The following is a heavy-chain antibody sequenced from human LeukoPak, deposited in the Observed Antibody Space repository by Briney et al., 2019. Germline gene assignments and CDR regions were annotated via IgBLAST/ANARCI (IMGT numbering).Heavy chain of an antibody. CDR3: ARDQAMRRYFDWLFPDAFDI. J-gene: IGHJ3*02. CDR1: GYTFTSYG. Sequence: ASVKVSCKASGYTFTSYGISWVRQAPGQGLEWMGWISAYNGNTNYAQKLQGRVTMTTDTSTSTAYMELRSLRSDGTAVYYCARDQAMRRYFDWLFPDAFDIWGQGTMVTVSS. D-gene: IGHD3-9*01. V-gene: IGHV1-18*01. CDR2: ISAYNGNT.